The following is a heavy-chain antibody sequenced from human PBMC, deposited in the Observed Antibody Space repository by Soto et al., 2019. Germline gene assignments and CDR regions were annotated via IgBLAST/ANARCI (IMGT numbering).Heavy chain of an antibody. D-gene: IGHD6-19*01. CDR2: IYQTGTT. CDR3: ARRIALSGTAGAPGD. CDR1: RGSVSSNNW. V-gene: IGHV4-4*02. J-gene: IGHJ4*02. Sequence: QVQLQESGPGLVKPSGTLSLTCGVSRGSVSSNNWWTWVRQPPGKGLEWIGEIYQTGTTNYNPSLXXRVTXSLXKSXXXFSXKLNSVTAADTAVYYCARRIALSGTAGAPGDWGQGTLVIVSS.